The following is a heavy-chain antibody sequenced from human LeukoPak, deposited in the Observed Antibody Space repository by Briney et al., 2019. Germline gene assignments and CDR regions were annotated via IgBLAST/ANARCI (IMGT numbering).Heavy chain of an antibody. CDR2: IKQDGSEK. V-gene: IGHV3-7*04. CDR1: GFTFSSYW. Sequence: PGGSLRLSCAASGFTFSSYWMSWGRQVPGRGLEWVANIKQDGSEKYYVDFVKGRFTISRDNAKNSLYLQMSSLRAEDTAVYFCARDTSGLDYWGQGTLVTVSS. D-gene: IGHD3-16*01. CDR3: ARDTSGLDY. J-gene: IGHJ4*02.